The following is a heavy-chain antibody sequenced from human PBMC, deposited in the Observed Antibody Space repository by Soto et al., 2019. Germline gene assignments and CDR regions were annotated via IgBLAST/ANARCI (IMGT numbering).Heavy chain of an antibody. CDR2: MNPNSGNT. CDR1: GGTFSSYA. J-gene: IGHJ5*01. CDR3: TRAYGAETFDF. D-gene: IGHD3-10*01. Sequence: ASVKVSCKASGGTFSSYAISWVRQAPGQGLEWMGWMNPNSGNTGYAQNFRGRVTMTQNTAIGTAYMELSSLRSDDTATYYCTRAYGAETFDFWGQGTRVTVSS. V-gene: IGHV1-8*02.